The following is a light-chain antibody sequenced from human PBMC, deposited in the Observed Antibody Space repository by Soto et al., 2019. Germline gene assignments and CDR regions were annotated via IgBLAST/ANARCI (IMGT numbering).Light chain of an antibody. J-gene: IGKJ4*01. V-gene: IGKV3-20*01. Sequence: EIVLTQSPGTLSLSPGERATLSCRASQSVRNYLAWYRQKPGQAPRLLIYGASTRAAGIPDRFGGSGSGTDFTLTISGLEPEDFAMYYCYHYSSPPATFGGGTRVESK. CDR2: GAS. CDR3: YHYSSPPAT. CDR1: QSVRNY.